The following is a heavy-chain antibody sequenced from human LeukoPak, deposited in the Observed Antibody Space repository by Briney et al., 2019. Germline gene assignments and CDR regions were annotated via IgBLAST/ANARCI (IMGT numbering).Heavy chain of an antibody. CDR2: ISAYNGNT. D-gene: IGHD6-13*01. CDR1: GYTFTSYG. Sequence: ASVKVSCKASGYTFTSYGISWVRQAPGQGLEWMGWISAYNGNTNYAQKLQGRVTMTTDTSTSTVYMELRSLRSDDAAVYYCARVDSRPERFDYWGQGTLVTVSS. CDR3: ARVDSRPERFDY. V-gene: IGHV1-18*01. J-gene: IGHJ4*02.